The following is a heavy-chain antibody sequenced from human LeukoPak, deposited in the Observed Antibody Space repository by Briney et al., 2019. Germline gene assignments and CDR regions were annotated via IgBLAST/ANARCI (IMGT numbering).Heavy chain of an antibody. Sequence: SETLSLTCAVYGGSFSGYQWGWIRQPPGKGLEWIGEIDDSAGTNYNPSLKSRVTISVDTSKNQFSLKLSSVTAADTAVYYCARAPHYYDSSGFGIWFDPWGQGTLVTVSS. CDR2: IDDSAGT. D-gene: IGHD3-22*01. J-gene: IGHJ5*02. V-gene: IGHV4-34*01. CDR3: ARAPHYYDSSGFGIWFDP. CDR1: GGSFSGYQ.